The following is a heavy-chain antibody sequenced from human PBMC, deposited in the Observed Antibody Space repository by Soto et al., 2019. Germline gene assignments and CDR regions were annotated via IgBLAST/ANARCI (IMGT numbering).Heavy chain of an antibody. Sequence: SETLSLTCTVSGGSISSYYWSWIRQPPGKGLEWIGYIYYSGSTNYNPSLKSRVTISVDTSKNQFSLKLSSVTAADTAVYYCARDNGNRPAGFDYWGQGTLVTVSS. V-gene: IGHV4-59*01. CDR3: ARDNGNRPAGFDY. J-gene: IGHJ4*02. CDR2: IYYSGST. D-gene: IGHD1-20*01. CDR1: GGSISSYY.